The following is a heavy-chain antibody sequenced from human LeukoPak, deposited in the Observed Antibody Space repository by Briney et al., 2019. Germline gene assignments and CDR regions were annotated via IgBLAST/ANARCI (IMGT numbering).Heavy chain of an antibody. CDR2: TNPSGGST. V-gene: IGHV1-46*01. D-gene: IGHD1-26*01. CDR1: GYTFTSYY. J-gene: IGHJ5*02. CDR3: ARAPKVGARGPWFDP. Sequence: ASVKVSCKASGYTFTSYYMHWVRQAPGQGLEWMGITNPSGGSTSYAQKFQGRVTMTRDMSTSTVYMELSSLRSEDTAVYYCARAPKVGARGPWFDPWGQGTLVTVSS.